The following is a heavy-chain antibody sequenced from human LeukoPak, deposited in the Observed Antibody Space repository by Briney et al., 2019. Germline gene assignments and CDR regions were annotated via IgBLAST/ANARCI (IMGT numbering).Heavy chain of an antibody. CDR2: ISSSGSTI. D-gene: IGHD3-10*01. CDR3: AREGYYGSGLYYYYYMDV. Sequence: GGSLRLSCAASGFTFSSYEMNWVRQAPGKGLEWVSYISSSGSTIYYAASVKGRFTISRDNAKNSLYPQMNSLRAEDTAMYYCAREGYYGSGLYYYYYMDVWGKGTTVTVSS. V-gene: IGHV3-48*03. CDR1: GFTFSSYE. J-gene: IGHJ6*03.